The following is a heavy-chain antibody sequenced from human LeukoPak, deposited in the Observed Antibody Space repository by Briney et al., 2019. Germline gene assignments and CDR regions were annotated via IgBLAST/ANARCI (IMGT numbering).Heavy chain of an antibody. D-gene: IGHD6-13*01. Sequence: GGSLRLSCAASGFTFSSFAMNWVRQAPGKGLEWVAFISYDGSNKYYADSVKGRFIISRDNSKNTLYLQMNSLRAEDTAVYYCAKSWQQLVPHDYWGQGTLVTVSS. CDR2: ISYDGSNK. J-gene: IGHJ4*02. V-gene: IGHV3-30-3*02. CDR3: AKSWQQLVPHDY. CDR1: GFTFSSFA.